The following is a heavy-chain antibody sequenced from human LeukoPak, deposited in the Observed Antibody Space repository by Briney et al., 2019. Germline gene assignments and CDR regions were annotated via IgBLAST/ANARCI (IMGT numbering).Heavy chain of an antibody. CDR2: ISSSGSTI. J-gene: IGHJ4*02. CDR3: ARLSGSVAATGPNFDY. CDR1: GFTFSDYY. V-gene: IGHV3-11*01. D-gene: IGHD6-19*01. Sequence: GGSLRLSCAASGFTFSDYYMSWIRQAPGKGLEWVSYISSSGSTIYYADSVKGRFTISRDNAKNSLYLQMNSLRAEDTAVYYCARLSGSVAATGPNFDYWGQGTLVTVSS.